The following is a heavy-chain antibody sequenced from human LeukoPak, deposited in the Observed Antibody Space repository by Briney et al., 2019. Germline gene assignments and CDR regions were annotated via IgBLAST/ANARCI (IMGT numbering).Heavy chain of an antibody. CDR1: GFTFRNYG. Sequence: GGSLRLSCAASGFTFRNYGMHWVRQAPGKGLEWVAVIWYDGSNKYYADSVKGRFTISRDNSKNTLYLQMNSLRAEDTAVHYRARIYDGYNDYWGQGTLVTVSS. J-gene: IGHJ4*02. D-gene: IGHD5-24*01. CDR2: IWYDGSNK. V-gene: IGHV3-33*01. CDR3: ARIYDGYNDY.